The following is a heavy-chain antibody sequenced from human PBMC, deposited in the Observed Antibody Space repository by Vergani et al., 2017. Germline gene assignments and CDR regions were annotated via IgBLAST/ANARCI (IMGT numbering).Heavy chain of an antibody. CDR1: GGTFSSYA. V-gene: IGHV1-69*09. Sequence: VPLVPSGAEVKTPGSSVKVSCKASGGTFSSYAISWVRQVPGQGLEWMGRIIPVLGKTKYAQDFQGRLTITADTSTSTAYMELTSLRPQDTAVYYCARDPRGYGGDPEDYYYGMDVWGQGTTVTVSS. CDR3: ARDPRGYGGDPEDYYYGMDV. D-gene: IGHD2-21*02. J-gene: IGHJ6*02. CDR2: IIPVLGKT.